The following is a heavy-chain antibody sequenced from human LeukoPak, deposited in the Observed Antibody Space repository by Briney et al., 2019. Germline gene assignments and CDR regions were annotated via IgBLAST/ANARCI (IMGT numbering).Heavy chain of an antibody. CDR1: GGSISSSSYY. CDR2: IYTSGST. Sequence: PSETLSLTCTVSGGSISSSSYYWGWIRQPPGKGLEWIGRIYTSGSTNYNPSLKSRVTMSVDTSKNQFSLKLSSVTAADTAVYYCARDLPHYYYYYMDVWGKGTTVTISS. J-gene: IGHJ6*03. CDR3: ARDLPHYYYYYMDV. V-gene: IGHV4-39*07.